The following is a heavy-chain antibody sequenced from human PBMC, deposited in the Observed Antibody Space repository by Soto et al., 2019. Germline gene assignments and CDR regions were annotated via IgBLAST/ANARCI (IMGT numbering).Heavy chain of an antibody. CDR1: GFTFTSSA. J-gene: IGHJ4*02. D-gene: IGHD3-22*01. V-gene: IGHV1-58*01. CDR2: IVVGSGNT. CDR3: AADYYDSTGYYSGY. Sequence: GASVKASCKASGFTFTSSAVQWVRQALGQRLEWIGWIVVGSGNTNYAQKFQERVTITRDMSTSTAYMELSSLRSKDTAVYYCAADYYDSTGYYSGYWGQGTMVTI.